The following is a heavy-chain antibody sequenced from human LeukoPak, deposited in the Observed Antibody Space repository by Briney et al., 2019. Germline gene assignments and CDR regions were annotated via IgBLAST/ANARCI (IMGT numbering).Heavy chain of an antibody. CDR3: ARVRLVVVPAAIDY. CDR2: ISHSGST. V-gene: IGHV4-59*12. J-gene: IGHJ4*02. Sequence: PSETLSLTCTVSGGSISSYFWSWIRQPPGKGLEWIGYISHSGSTYYNPSLRSRVTISVDRSKNQFSLKLSSVTAADTAVYYCARVRLVVVPAAIDYWGQGTLVTVSS. D-gene: IGHD2-2*01. CDR1: GGSISSYF.